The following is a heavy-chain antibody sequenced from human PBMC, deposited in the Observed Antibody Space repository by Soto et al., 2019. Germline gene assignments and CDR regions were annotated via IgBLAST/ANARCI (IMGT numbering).Heavy chain of an antibody. Sequence: GESLKISCKGSGYSFTSYWIGWVRQMPGKGLEWMGIIYPGDSDTRYSPSFQGQVTISADKSISTAYLQWSSLKASDTAMYYCASSSWYWDNYYYYGMDVWGQGTTVTVSS. V-gene: IGHV5-51*01. CDR1: GYSFTSYW. D-gene: IGHD6-13*01. CDR3: ASSSWYWDNYYYYGMDV. J-gene: IGHJ6*02. CDR2: IYPGDSDT.